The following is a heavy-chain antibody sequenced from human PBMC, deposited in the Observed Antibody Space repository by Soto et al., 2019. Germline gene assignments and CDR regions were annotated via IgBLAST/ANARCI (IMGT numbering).Heavy chain of an antibody. Sequence: EVQLLESGGGLVQPGGSLRLSCAASGFTFSSYAMSWVRQAPGKGLEWVSAISGSGGSTYYADSVKGRFTISRDNSKNTLYLHMNSLRADDTAVYYCAKDEVSVTGANRYYMDVWGKGTTVTVSS. CDR1: GFTFSSYA. V-gene: IGHV3-23*01. D-gene: IGHD1-20*01. CDR2: ISGSGGST. J-gene: IGHJ6*03. CDR3: AKDEVSVTGANRYYMDV.